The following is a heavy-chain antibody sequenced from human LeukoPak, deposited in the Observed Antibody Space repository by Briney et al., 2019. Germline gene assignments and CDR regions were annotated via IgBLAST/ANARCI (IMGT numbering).Heavy chain of an antibody. CDR2: IIPILGIA. Sequence: GASVKVSCKASGGTFSSYAISWVRPAPGQGLEWMGRIIPILGIANYAQKFQGRVTITADKSTSTAYMELSSLRSEDTAVYYCATQTATTRFDYWGQGTLVTVSS. CDR3: ATQTATTRFDY. CDR1: GGTFSSYA. D-gene: IGHD5-12*01. V-gene: IGHV1-69*04. J-gene: IGHJ4*02.